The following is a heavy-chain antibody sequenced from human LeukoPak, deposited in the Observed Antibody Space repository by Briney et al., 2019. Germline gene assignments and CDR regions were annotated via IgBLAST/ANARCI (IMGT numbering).Heavy chain of an antibody. CDR1: GFTVSSNY. J-gene: IGHJ4*02. CDR3: ARDFGNSYCSSTSCSDY. CDR2: IYSGGST. D-gene: IGHD2-2*01. Sequence: GGSLRPSCAASGFTVSSNYMSWVRQAPGKGLEWVSVIYSGGSTYYADSVKGRFTISRDNSKNTLYLQMNSLRAEDTAVYYCARDFGNSYCSSTSCSDYWGQGTLVTVSS. V-gene: IGHV3-66*02.